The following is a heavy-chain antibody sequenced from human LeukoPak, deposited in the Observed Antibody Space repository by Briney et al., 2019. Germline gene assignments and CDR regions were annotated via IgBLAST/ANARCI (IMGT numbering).Heavy chain of an antibody. CDR3: ATDTQYYDILTGPDAFDI. Sequence: ASVKVSCKASGGTFSSYAISWVRQAPGQGLEWMGGIIPIFGTANYAQKFQGRVTITADESTSTAYMELSSLRSEDTAVYYCATDTQYYDILTGPDAFDIWGQGTMVTVSS. CDR2: IIPIFGTA. J-gene: IGHJ3*02. D-gene: IGHD3-9*01. V-gene: IGHV1-69*13. CDR1: GGTFSSYA.